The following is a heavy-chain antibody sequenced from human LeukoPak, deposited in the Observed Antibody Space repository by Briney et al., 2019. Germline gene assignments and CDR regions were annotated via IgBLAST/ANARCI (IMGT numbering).Heavy chain of an antibody. CDR2: IYYSGGP. D-gene: IGHD3-10*01. Sequence: SETLSLTCTVSGGSMSNYYWSWLRQPPGKKLEWIGYIYYSGGPNYNSSLESRVTISIDTSMKQFSLKLSSVTAADTAVYYCARGGWFEDYWGQGILVTVSS. CDR1: GGSMSNYY. J-gene: IGHJ4*02. CDR3: ARGGWFEDY. V-gene: IGHV4-59*01.